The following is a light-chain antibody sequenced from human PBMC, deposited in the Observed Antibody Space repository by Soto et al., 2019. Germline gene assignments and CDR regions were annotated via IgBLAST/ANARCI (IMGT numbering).Light chain of an antibody. CDR2: WAS. J-gene: IGKJ1*01. V-gene: IGKV4-1*01. Sequence: DIVMTQSPDSLAVSLGERATINCKSSQSVLYSSNNKNYLAWYQQKPGQPPKLLIYWASTRESGVPDRFSGSGSGTDFTLTISSLQAEDVVVYYCQQYYCTPGTFGQGTKLEIK. CDR3: QQYYCTPGT. CDR1: QSVLYSSNNKNY.